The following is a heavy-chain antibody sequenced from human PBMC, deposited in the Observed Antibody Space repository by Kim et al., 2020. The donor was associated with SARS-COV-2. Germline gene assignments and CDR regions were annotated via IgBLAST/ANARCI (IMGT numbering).Heavy chain of an antibody. CDR1: GFRFINNA. CDR3: SGHGSSSH. CDR2: IYGSGVT. J-gene: IGHJ4*02. Sequence: GGSLRLSCEVSGFRFINNAFSWVRQAPGKGLEWVSDIYGSGVTVYTDSVKGRFTVSRDDSKSTLYLQMSSLRDDDTAMYYCSGHGSSSHWGQGTLVTVS. V-gene: IGHV3-23*01. D-gene: IGHD6-6*01.